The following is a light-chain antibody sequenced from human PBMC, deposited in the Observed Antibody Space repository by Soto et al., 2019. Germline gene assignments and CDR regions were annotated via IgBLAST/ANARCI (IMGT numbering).Light chain of an antibody. CDR2: AAS. CDR1: QSISSY. CDR3: QQRYSTPRT. V-gene: IGKV1-39*01. Sequence: DIQMTQSPSSLSASVGDRVTITCRASQSISSYLNWYQQKPGKAPKLLIYAASSLQSGVPSSFSGSGSGTDFTLTISSRQPEDFATYYCQQRYSTPRTFGQGTKVEIK. J-gene: IGKJ1*01.